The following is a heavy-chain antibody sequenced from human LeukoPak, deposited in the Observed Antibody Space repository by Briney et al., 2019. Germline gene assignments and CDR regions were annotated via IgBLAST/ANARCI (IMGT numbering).Heavy chain of an antibody. Sequence: PGGSLRLSCAASGFTFSNFGMHWVRQAPGKGLEWVAFIRYVGGETFYADSVKGRFTISRDNFENTLYLQMNSLRPEDTAVYYCARRAGAYSHPYDYWGQGTLVTVSS. CDR1: GFTFSNFG. J-gene: IGHJ4*02. CDR3: ARRAGAYSHPYDY. V-gene: IGHV3-30*02. D-gene: IGHD4/OR15-4a*01. CDR2: IRYVGGET.